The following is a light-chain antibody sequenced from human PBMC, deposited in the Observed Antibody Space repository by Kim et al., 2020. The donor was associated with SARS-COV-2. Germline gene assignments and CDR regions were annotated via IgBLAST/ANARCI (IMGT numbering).Light chain of an antibody. V-gene: IGLV1-44*01. J-gene: IGLJ3*02. Sequence: QGVNISCSGSPANIGLNAVNWYQQVPGSDPKLLIHSNNQRPSGVPDRFSGSKSGTSAALVISGLQSEDEADYYCAEWEDSLNGPGVFGGGTQLTVL. CDR3: AEWEDSLNGPGV. CDR2: SNN. CDR1: PANIGLNA.